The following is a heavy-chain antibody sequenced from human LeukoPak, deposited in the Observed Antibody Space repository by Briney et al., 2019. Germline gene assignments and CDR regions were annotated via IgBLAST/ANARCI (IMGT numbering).Heavy chain of an antibody. CDR3: ARDPHDNWNCVDY. J-gene: IGHJ4*02. V-gene: IGHV3-7*01. CDR2: IKEDGSEK. D-gene: IGHD1-1*01. Sequence: GGSLRLSCAASGFTFSSYWLSLVRQAPGKGLEWVANIKEDGSEKYYVDSVKGRFTISRDNAKNSLYLQMNSLRAEDTAVYYCARDPHDNWNCVDYWGQGTLDTVSS. CDR1: GFTFSSYW.